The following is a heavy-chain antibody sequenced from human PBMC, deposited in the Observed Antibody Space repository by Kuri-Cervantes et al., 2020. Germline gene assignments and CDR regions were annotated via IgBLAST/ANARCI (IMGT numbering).Heavy chain of an antibody. D-gene: IGHD2-15*01. Sequence: GESLKISCAASGFTFRNFWMSWIRQAPGKGLEWVSYISSSGSTIYYADSVKGRFTISRDDAKNSLYLQMNSLRAEDTAVYYCARDSQRGPRGGSCTDYWGQGTLVTVSS. CDR1: GFTFRNFW. CDR2: ISSSGSTI. J-gene: IGHJ4*02. V-gene: IGHV3-11*01. CDR3: ARDSQRGPRGGSCTDY.